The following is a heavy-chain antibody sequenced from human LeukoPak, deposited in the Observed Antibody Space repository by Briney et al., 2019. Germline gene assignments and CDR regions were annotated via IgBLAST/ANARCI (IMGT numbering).Heavy chain of an antibody. Sequence: ASVKVSCKASGYTFTGYYMHWVRQAPGQGLEWMGWTNPNSGGTNYAQKFQGRVTMTRDTSISTAYIELSRLRSDDTAVYYCARDVGQQLAYYYYYMDVWGKGTTVSVSS. D-gene: IGHD6-13*01. CDR3: ARDVGQQLAYYYYYMDV. CDR1: GYTFTGYY. CDR2: TNPNSGGT. V-gene: IGHV1-2*02. J-gene: IGHJ6*03.